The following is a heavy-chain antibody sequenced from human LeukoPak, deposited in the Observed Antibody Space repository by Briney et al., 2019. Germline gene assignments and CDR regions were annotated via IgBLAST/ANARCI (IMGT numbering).Heavy chain of an antibody. V-gene: IGHV3-23*01. CDR2: ISGSGGST. CDR3: AKFPHSSGYYPNWFDP. CDR1: GFTFSSYA. D-gene: IGHD3-22*01. Sequence: GGSLRISCAASGFTFSSYAMSWVRQAPGKGLEWVSAISGSGGSTYYADSVKGRFTISRDNSKNTLCLQMNSLRAEDTAVYYCAKFPHSSGYYPNWFDPWGQGTLVTVSS. J-gene: IGHJ5*02.